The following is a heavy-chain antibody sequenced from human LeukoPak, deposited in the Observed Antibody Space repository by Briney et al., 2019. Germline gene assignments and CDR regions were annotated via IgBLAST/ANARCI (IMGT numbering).Heavy chain of an antibody. D-gene: IGHD6-13*01. Sequence: SGGSLRLSCAASGFTFSSYGMHWVRQAPGKGLEWVAIMWYDGSNKYYADSVKGRFTISRDNSKNTLYLQMSSLRDEDTAVYYCARSRAAAIYYFDYWGQGTLVTVSS. CDR3: ARSRAAAIYYFDY. CDR1: GFTFSSYG. CDR2: MWYDGSNK. J-gene: IGHJ4*02. V-gene: IGHV3-33*01.